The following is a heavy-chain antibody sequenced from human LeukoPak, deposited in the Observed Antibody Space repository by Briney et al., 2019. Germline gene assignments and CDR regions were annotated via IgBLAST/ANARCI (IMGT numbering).Heavy chain of an antibody. J-gene: IGHJ6*03. V-gene: IGHV1-46*01. D-gene: IGHD3-10*01. Sequence: ASVKVSCKASGYTFTSYYIHWVRQAPGQGLEWMGIINPRGGSTSYAQKCKGRVTMTRDMSTSTVYMERSSLRSEETAVYYCARSGVFTSYYYMDVWGKGTTVTVSS. CDR1: GYTFTSYY. CDR2: INPRGGST. CDR3: ARSGVFTSYYYMDV.